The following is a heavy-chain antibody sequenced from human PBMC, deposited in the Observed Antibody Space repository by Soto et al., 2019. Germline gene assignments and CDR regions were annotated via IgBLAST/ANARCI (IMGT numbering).Heavy chain of an antibody. D-gene: IGHD2-2*01. CDR1: GFTFDDYA. V-gene: IGHV3-9*01. CDR2: ISWNSGSI. CDR3: AKDQPSIVVVPAAMGIRSAFDI. J-gene: IGHJ3*02. Sequence: GGSLRLSCAASGFTFDDYAMHWVRQAPGKGLEWVSGISWNSGSIGYADSVKGRFTISRDNAKNSLYLQMNSLRAEDTALYYCAKDQPSIVVVPAAMGIRSAFDIWGQGTMVTVSS.